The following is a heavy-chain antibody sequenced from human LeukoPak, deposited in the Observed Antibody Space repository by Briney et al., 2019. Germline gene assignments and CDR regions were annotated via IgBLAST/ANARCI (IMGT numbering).Heavy chain of an antibody. CDR1: GGSISIYY. D-gene: IGHD1-7*01. J-gene: IGHJ4*02. Sequence: PSETLSLTCTVFGGSISIYYWSWIRQPPGKGLEWIGYIYYSGSTNYNPSLKSRVTISVDTSKNQFSLKLSSVTAADTAVYYCARGKLQFVVDYWGQGTLVTVSS. CDR2: IYYSGST. CDR3: ARGKLQFVVDY. V-gene: IGHV4-59*01.